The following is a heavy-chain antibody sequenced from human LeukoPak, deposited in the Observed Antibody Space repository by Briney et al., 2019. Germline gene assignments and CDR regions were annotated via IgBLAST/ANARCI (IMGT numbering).Heavy chain of an antibody. CDR2: ISGSGGST. Sequence: GGSLRLSCAASGFTFSSYGMSWVRQAPGKGLEWVSFISGSGGSTDYAVSVRGRFTISRDNSKNTLYLQMNSLRAEDTAVYYCAKDPNGDYVGTFDMWGQGTVVTVSS. CDR1: GFTFSSYG. J-gene: IGHJ3*02. V-gene: IGHV3-23*01. D-gene: IGHD4-17*01. CDR3: AKDPNGDYVGTFDM.